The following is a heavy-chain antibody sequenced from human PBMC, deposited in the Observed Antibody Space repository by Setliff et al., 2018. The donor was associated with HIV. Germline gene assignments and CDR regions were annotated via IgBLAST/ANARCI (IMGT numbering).Heavy chain of an antibody. CDR1: GGSFSGYR. CDR2: INHSGRT. D-gene: IGHD6-13*01. CDR3: VRVSCSSWYSIPRNYYYSMDV. Sequence: SETLSLTCAVYGGSFSGYRWSWIRQPPGKGLEWIGEINHSGRTKYNPSLKSRVTTSVDTSKSQFSLRLSSVTAADTAVYYCVRVSCSSWYSIPRNYYYSMDVWGEGTTVTVSS. J-gene: IGHJ6*03. V-gene: IGHV4-34*01.